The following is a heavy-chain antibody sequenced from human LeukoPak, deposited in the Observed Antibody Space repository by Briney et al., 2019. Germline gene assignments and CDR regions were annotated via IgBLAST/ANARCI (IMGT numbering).Heavy chain of an antibody. Sequence: SVKVSCKASGGTFSSSAITWVRQAPGQGLEWMGRIIPVLNITSYAQKFQGSVTITADTSTSTVYMELSRLSSDDTAVYYCARDMNITVVADYWGQGTLVTVSS. CDR2: IIPVLNIT. CDR1: GGTFSSSA. J-gene: IGHJ4*02. D-gene: IGHD2-15*01. V-gene: IGHV1-69*04. CDR3: ARDMNITVVADY.